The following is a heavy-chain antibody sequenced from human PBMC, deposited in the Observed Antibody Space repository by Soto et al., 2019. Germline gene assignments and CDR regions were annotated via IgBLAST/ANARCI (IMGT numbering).Heavy chain of an antibody. D-gene: IGHD3-22*01. V-gene: IGHV3-48*03. Sequence: AGSLRLSCAASGFTFSSYEMNWVRQAPGKGLEWVSYISSSGSTIYYADSVKGRFTISRDNAKNSLYLQMNSLRAEDTAVYHCARESLITSIWGQGTMVTVSS. CDR3: ARESLITSI. CDR1: GFTFSSYE. J-gene: IGHJ3*02. CDR2: ISSSGSTI.